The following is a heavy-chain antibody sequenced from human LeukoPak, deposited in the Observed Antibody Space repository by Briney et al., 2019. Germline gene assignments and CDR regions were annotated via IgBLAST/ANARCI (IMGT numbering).Heavy chain of an antibody. CDR1: GFTFSSYA. J-gene: IGHJ6*03. CDR3: AKEARYGSGSSYYYYYYMDV. D-gene: IGHD3-10*01. Sequence: GGSLRLSCAASGFTFSSYAMSWVRQAPGKGLEWFSAISGSGGSTYYADSVKGRFTISRDNSKNTLYLQMNSLRAEDTAVYYCAKEARYGSGSSYYYYYYMDVWGKGTTVTVSS. CDR2: ISGSGGST. V-gene: IGHV3-23*01.